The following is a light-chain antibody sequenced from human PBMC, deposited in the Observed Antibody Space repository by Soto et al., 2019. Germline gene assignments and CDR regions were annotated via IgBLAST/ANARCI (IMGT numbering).Light chain of an antibody. V-gene: IGKV3-20*01. CDR3: QQYANLPYT. CDR1: QTLTTSF. CDR2: GAS. Sequence: EIVLTQSPATLSLSPGERATLSCMASQTLTTSFLAWYQQKPGQAPSLLIYGASSRATGIPDRFSGSGSGTEYTLTISRLEPEDFAVYSCQQYANLPYTFGQGTTLEIK. J-gene: IGKJ2*01.